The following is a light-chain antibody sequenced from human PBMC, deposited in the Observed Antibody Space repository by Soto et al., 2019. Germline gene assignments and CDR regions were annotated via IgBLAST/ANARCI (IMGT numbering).Light chain of an antibody. CDR1: QSISRY. J-gene: IGKJ4*01. Sequence: DIQMTQSPSSLSPSVGDRITITCRASQSISRYLNWYQHKPGKAPKLLINAASSLERGVPSRFSGGGSGTDFTLTISSLQPEDFATYYCQQSYSTPLTFGGGTKVDIK. V-gene: IGKV1-39*01. CDR2: AAS. CDR3: QQSYSTPLT.